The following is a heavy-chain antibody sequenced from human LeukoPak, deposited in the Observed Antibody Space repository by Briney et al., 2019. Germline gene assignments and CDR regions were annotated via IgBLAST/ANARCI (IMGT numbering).Heavy chain of an antibody. CDR3: ARGTGYTYAFTGRERTKSRLDY. Sequence: GMSLRLSCAASGFTFSTYTMHWVRQAPAKGLEWVAVISYDGSNRYYADSLKGRFTISRDNSKNTLYLQMSSLRPDDTAIYYCARGTGYTYAFTGRERTKSRLDYWGQGTLVTVSS. J-gene: IGHJ4*02. D-gene: IGHD3-16*01. CDR2: ISYDGSNR. V-gene: IGHV3-30*04. CDR1: GFTFSTYT.